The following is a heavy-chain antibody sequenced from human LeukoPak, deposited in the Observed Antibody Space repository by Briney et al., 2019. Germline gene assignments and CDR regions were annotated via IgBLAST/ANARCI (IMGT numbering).Heavy chain of an antibody. CDR3: ARGRSDFWSGYYRNWFDP. Sequence: SETLSLTCTVSGGSISSYYWSWIRQPAGKGLEWIGRIYTSGSTNYNPSLKSRVTISVDTSKNQFSLKLSSVTAADTAVYYCARGRSDFWSGYYRNWFDPWGQGTLVTVSS. J-gene: IGHJ5*02. V-gene: IGHV4-4*07. CDR1: GGSISSYY. CDR2: IYTSGST. D-gene: IGHD3-3*01.